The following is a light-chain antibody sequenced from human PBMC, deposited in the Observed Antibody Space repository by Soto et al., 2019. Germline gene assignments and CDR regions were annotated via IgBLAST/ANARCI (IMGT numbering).Light chain of an antibody. CDR1: NIGSKS. CDR2: YDT. J-gene: IGLJ2*01. Sequence: SSELTQPPSVSVAPGKTARITCGGNNIGSKSVHWYQQKPGQAPVLVIYYDTNRPSGIPERFSGSNSGNTATLTISRVEAGDEADYYCQVWDSSSDHPVVFGEGTKLTVL. V-gene: IGLV3-21*04. CDR3: QVWDSSSDHPVV.